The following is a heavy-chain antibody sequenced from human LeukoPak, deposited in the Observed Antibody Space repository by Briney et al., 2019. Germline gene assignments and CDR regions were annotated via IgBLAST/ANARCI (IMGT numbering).Heavy chain of an antibody. CDR2: IIPIFGTA. J-gene: IGHJ4*02. D-gene: IGHD6-19*01. CDR3: AGGTAVAGHFDY. CDR1: GGTFSSYA. Sequence: ASVKVSCKASGGTFSSYAISWMRQAPGQGLEWMGRIIPIFGTANYAHKFQGRVTITTDESTSTAYMELSSLRSEDTAVYYCAGGTAVAGHFDYWGQGTLVTVSS. V-gene: IGHV1-69*05.